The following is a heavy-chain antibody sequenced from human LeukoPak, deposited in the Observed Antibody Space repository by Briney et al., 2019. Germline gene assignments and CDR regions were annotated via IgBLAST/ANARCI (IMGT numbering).Heavy chain of an antibody. CDR3: ARSSTSGYDRIDFDY. CDR2: INSDGSST. Sequence: GGSLRLSCAASGFTFSRYWMHWVRQAPGKGLVWVSRINSDGSSTSYAESVKGRFAISRSNAKKTLYLQMNSLRAEDTAVYYCARSSTSGYDRIDFDYWGQGTQVTVSS. D-gene: IGHD5-12*01. J-gene: IGHJ4*02. V-gene: IGHV3-74*01. CDR1: GFTFSRYW.